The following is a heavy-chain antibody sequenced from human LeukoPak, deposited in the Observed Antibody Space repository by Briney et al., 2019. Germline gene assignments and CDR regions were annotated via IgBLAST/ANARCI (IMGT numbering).Heavy chain of an antibody. Sequence: PGRSLRLSCAASGFTFSSYTMHWVRQAPGKGLEWVAVISYDGNNKYYADSVKGRFTISRDDSKNTLYVQMNSLRTEDTAFYYCARDVNNYFDYWGLGTLVTVSS. CDR1: GFTFSSYT. CDR3: ARDVNNYFDY. J-gene: IGHJ4*02. CDR2: ISYDGNNK. V-gene: IGHV3-30-3*01.